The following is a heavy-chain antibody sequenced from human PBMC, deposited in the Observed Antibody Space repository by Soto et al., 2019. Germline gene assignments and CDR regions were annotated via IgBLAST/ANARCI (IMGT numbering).Heavy chain of an antibody. J-gene: IGHJ3*02. D-gene: IGHD4-17*01. CDR3: ARFHKMYGVYPDAFDI. Sequence: PSETLSLTCTVSGGSISSGGYYWSWIRQHPGKGLEWIGYIYYSGSTYYNPSLKSRVTISVDTSKNQFSLKLSSVTAADTAVYYCARFHKMYGVYPDAFDIWGQGTMVTVSS. CDR2: IYYSGST. CDR1: GGSISSGGYY. V-gene: IGHV4-31*03.